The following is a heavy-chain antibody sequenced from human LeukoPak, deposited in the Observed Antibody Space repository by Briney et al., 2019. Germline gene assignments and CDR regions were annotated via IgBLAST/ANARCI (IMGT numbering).Heavy chain of an antibody. D-gene: IGHD4-23*01. J-gene: IGHJ4*02. CDR3: TRDNHIPVV. Sequence: PGGSLRLSCTTSGFSFGDHSMSWVRQAPGKGLEGVGFIGPKGLGGPTEYAASVKGRFTISRDDSKSIAYLQMNSLKIEDTAVYYCTRDNHIPVVWGQGTLVTVSS. V-gene: IGHV3-49*04. CDR2: IGPKGLGGPT. CDR1: GFSFGDHS.